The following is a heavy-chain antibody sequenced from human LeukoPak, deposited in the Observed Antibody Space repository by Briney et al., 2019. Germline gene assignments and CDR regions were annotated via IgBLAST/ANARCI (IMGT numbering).Heavy chain of an antibody. Sequence: SVKVSCKASGGTFSSYAISWVRQAPGQGLEWMGRIIPILGIANYAQKFQGRVTITADKSTSTAYMELSSLRSEDTAVYYCARPAPVTTSSPYFDYWGQGTLVTVSS. J-gene: IGHJ4*02. CDR1: GGTFSSYA. CDR3: ARPAPVTTSSPYFDY. D-gene: IGHD4-17*01. CDR2: IIPILGIA. V-gene: IGHV1-69*04.